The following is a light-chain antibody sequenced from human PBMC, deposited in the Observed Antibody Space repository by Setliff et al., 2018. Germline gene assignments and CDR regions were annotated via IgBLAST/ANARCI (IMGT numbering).Light chain of an antibody. Sequence: DVVMTQSPLSLPVTLGQPASISCRSSQSLVHYDGITYLNWFQQRPGQSPRRLIYKVSNRDSGVPDRFSGSGSGTDFTLKISRVEAEDVAVYYCMQGTHWPPITFGQGTRLEIK. CDR3: MQGTHWPPIT. V-gene: IGKV2-30*02. J-gene: IGKJ5*01. CDR2: KVS. CDR1: QSLVHYDGITY.